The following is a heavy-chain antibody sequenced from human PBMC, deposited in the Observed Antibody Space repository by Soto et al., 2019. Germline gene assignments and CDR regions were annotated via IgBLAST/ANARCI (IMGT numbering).Heavy chain of an antibody. J-gene: IGHJ4*02. CDR1: GGSISNGVYS. Sequence: SETLSLTCTVSGGSISNGVYSWSWMRQPPGKALEWIGYIYPSGMPFYNPALRSRVTISIDRSKDQFSLNLKSVTAADTAVYYCARERGGYGLFDSWGQGTLVTVSS. CDR2: IYPSGMP. V-gene: IGHV4-30-2*01. D-gene: IGHD5-18*01. CDR3: ARERGGYGLFDS.